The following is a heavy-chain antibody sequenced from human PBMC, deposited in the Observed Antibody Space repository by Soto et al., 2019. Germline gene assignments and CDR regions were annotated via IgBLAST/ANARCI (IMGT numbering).Heavy chain of an antibody. V-gene: IGHV3-30*18. CDR1: GFTFSSYE. CDR2: ISYDGSNK. CDR3: AKDRPRPPRYFDY. J-gene: IGHJ4*02. Sequence: PGGSLRLSCAASGFTFSSYEMNWVRQAPGKGLEWVAVISYDGSNKYYADSVKGRFTISRDNSKNTLYLQMNSLRAEDTAVYYCAKDRPRPPRYFDYWGQGTLVTVSS. D-gene: IGHD6-6*01.